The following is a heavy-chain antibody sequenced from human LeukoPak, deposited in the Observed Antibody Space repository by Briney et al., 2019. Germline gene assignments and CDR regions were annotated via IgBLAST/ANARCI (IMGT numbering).Heavy chain of an antibody. CDR3: AREDSYGHYMDV. CDR2: IRYDGSNK. Sequence: GGSLRLSCAASGFTFSSYGMHWVRQAPGKGLEWVAFIRYDGSNKYYADSVKGRFTISRDNSKNTLYLQMNSLRAEDTAVYYCAREDSYGHYMDVWGKGTTVTVSS. V-gene: IGHV3-30*02. D-gene: IGHD5-18*01. CDR1: GFTFSSYG. J-gene: IGHJ6*03.